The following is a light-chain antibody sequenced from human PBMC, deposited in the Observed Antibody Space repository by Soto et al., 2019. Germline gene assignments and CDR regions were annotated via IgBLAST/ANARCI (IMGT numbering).Light chain of an antibody. CDR3: CSYAASSTFEGYV. V-gene: IGLV2-23*02. J-gene: IGLJ1*01. CDR1: SSDVGRYNL. CDR2: GVS. Sequence: QSVLTQPASVSGSPGQSITISCTGTSSDVGRYNLVSWFQQRPGKAPKLMIYGVSERPSGVSNRFSGSKSGNTASLTISGLQAEDEADYYCCSYAASSTFEGYVFGTGTKVTVL.